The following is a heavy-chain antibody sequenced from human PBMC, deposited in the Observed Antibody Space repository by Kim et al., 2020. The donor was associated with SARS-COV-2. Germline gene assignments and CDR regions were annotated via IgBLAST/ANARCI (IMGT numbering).Heavy chain of an antibody. J-gene: IGHJ6*03. V-gene: IGHV4-39*01. D-gene: IGHD3-3*01. CDR2: ISYSGRT. Sequence: ETLSLTCTVSGGSISSNDYYWDWIRQPPGKGLEWIGSISYSGRTYYNPSLKRRVTISVDTSKNQISLKLSSVTAADTGVYYCARGIFGVVIIPYYYYYMDVWGKGTTVTVSS. CDR1: GGSISSNDYY. CDR3: ARGIFGVVIIPYYYYYMDV.